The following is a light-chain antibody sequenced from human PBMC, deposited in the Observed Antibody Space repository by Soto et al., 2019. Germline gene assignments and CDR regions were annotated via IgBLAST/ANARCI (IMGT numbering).Light chain of an antibody. V-gene: IGLV1-40*01. J-gene: IGLJ1*01. CDR2: GNS. Sequence: QSVLTHPASGYGAPGRRVRICCTGSSSNIGAGYDVHWYQQLPGTAPKLLIYGNSNRPSGVPDRFSGSKSGTSASLAITGLQAEDEADYYCQSYDSSLSGSYVFGTGTKVTVL. CDR1: SSNIGAGYD. CDR3: QSYDSSLSGSYV.